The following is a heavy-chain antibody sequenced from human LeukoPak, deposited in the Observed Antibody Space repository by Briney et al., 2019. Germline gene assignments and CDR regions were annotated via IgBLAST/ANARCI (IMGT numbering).Heavy chain of an antibody. CDR3: AQGRRFDWLLFVFDI. Sequence: PGGSLRLSCAASGFTFDDYAMHWVRQAPGKGLEWVSGISWNSGSIGYADSVKGRFTISRDNAKNSLFLQMNFLRAEDTALYFCAQGRRFDWLLFVFDIWGQGTMVTVSS. CDR1: GFTFDDYA. D-gene: IGHD3-9*01. J-gene: IGHJ3*02. V-gene: IGHV3-9*01. CDR2: ISWNSGSI.